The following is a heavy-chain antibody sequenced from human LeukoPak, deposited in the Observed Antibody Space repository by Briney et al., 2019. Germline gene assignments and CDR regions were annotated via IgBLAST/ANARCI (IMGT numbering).Heavy chain of an antibody. CDR2: IVPDSGGA. J-gene: IGHJ4*02. D-gene: IGHD2-15*01. CDR1: GYTFTNYY. V-gene: IGHV1-2*02. CDR3: STEDKYCSGANCGKY. Sequence: ASVKVSCKTSGYTFTNYYVHWVRQAPGQGLEWMGYIVPDSGGADYDQKFQGRVTMTRDKSISTVYMELSSLRSDDMAVYYCSTEDKYCSGANCGKYWGQGTLVTVSS.